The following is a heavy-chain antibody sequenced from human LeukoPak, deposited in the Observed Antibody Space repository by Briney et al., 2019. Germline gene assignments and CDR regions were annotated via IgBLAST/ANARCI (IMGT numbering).Heavy chain of an antibody. CDR3: ARDAYDFLTGRYSGSGGDS. CDR1: GYIFINFG. V-gene: IGHV1-18*01. CDR2: ISGYNGNT. J-gene: IGHJ4*02. Sequence: GASVKVSCRTSGYIFINFGINWVRQAPGQGLEWVGWISGYNGNTKYAQKFKGRVIMTTDTSTRIGYMELRSLRSDDTAVYYCARDAYDFLTGRYSGSGGDSWGQGTLVTVSS. D-gene: IGHD3-9*01.